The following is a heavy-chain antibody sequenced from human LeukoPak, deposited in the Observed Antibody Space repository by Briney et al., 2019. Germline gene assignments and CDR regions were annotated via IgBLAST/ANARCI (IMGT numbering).Heavy chain of an antibody. Sequence: SETLSLTCTVSGGSISSYYWSWIRQPAGKGLEWIGYIYYSGSTNYNPSLKSRVTISVDTSKNQFSLKLSSVTAADTAVYYCARVYSSGWYANFDYWGQGTLVTVSS. CDR1: GGSISSYY. J-gene: IGHJ4*02. V-gene: IGHV4-59*01. D-gene: IGHD6-19*01. CDR2: IYYSGST. CDR3: ARVYSSGWYANFDY.